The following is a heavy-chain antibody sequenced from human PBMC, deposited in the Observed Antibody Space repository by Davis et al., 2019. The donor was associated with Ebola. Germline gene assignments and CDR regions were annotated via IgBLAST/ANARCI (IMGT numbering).Heavy chain of an antibody. CDR3: SRFGEGAY. CDR1: GASMTSYY. Sequence: PSETLSLTCTVSGASMTSYYWSWIRQPPGKGLEWIGAIYHTGTTYYTSSLKSRVTISADTSKNQFSLNLSSVTAADTAVYFCSRFGEGAYWGQGTLVTVSS. CDR2: IYHTGTT. V-gene: IGHV4-59*01. D-gene: IGHD2-21*01. J-gene: IGHJ4*02.